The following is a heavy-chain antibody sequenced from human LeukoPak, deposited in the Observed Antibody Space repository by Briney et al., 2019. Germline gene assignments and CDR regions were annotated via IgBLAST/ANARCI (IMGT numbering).Heavy chain of an antibody. CDR2: ISSSGSTI. Sequence: GRSLRLSCAASGFTFDDYAMHWVRQAPGKGLEWVSYISSSGSTIYYADSVKGRFTISRDNAKNSLYLQMNSLRAEDTAVYYCARDPAAHPAFDYWGQGTLVTVSS. CDR3: ARDPAAHPAFDY. CDR1: GFTFDDYA. D-gene: IGHD6-6*01. J-gene: IGHJ4*02. V-gene: IGHV3-11*01.